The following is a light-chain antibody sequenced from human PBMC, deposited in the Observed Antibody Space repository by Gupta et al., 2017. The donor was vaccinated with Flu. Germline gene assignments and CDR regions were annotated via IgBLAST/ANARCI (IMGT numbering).Light chain of an antibody. CDR1: RSNIGNNP. CDR3: AAWDDTLNGHV. Sequence: QSVLPQPPSASPPPGQRVTISCSGSRSNIGNNPVNWYQQLPGTAPNLLIYCNSLRPVGVPDRFFASKSGTSASLASSGLQSEDEADYYCAAWDDTLNGHVFGTGTKVTV. J-gene: IGLJ1*01. CDR2: CNS. V-gene: IGLV1-44*01.